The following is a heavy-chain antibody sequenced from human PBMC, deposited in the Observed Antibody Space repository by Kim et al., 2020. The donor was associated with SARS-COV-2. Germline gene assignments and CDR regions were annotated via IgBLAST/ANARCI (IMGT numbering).Heavy chain of an antibody. V-gene: IGHV3-72*01. Sequence: GGSLRLSCAASGFSFSDHYMDWVRQAPGRGLEWVGRSRNKARSYTTEYAASVKGRFTISRDDSKNSVYLQMYSLKTEDTAVYYCTRGGSSGYDLGYWGQGTLVTVSS. CDR1: GFSFSDHY. J-gene: IGHJ4*02. CDR2: SRNKARSYTT. D-gene: IGHD5-12*01. CDR3: TRGGSSGYDLGY.